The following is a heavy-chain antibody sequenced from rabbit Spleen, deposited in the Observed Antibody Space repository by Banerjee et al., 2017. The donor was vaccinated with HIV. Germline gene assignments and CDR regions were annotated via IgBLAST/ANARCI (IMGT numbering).Heavy chain of an antibody. D-gene: IGHD8-1*01. Sequence: QEQLVESGGGLVKPEGSLTLTCTASGFSFSSGYDIVWVRQAPGKGLEWIGYIYSSIHYTYYANWAKGRFTISKTSSTTVTLQMTSLTVADTATYFCARDTGSSFSSYGMDLWGPGTLVTVS. CDR2: IYSSIHYT. CDR1: GFSFSSGYD. CDR3: ARDTGSSFSSYGMDL. J-gene: IGHJ6*01. V-gene: IGHV1S45*01.